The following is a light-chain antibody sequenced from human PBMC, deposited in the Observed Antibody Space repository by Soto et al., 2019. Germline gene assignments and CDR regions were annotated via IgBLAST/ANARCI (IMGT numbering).Light chain of an antibody. CDR2: LVS. CDR1: QGLVHSDGKMY. V-gene: IGKV2-30*02. Sequence: DVVMTQSPLSLPVTLGQPASISCRSSQGLVHSDGKMYLNWFLQRPGQSPRRLIYLVSKRDSGVPDRFSGSGSGPDFTLTINRVDAGDVCVYYCMQGPLWPPTCGQGTKVDIK. J-gene: IGKJ1*01. CDR3: MQGPLWPPT.